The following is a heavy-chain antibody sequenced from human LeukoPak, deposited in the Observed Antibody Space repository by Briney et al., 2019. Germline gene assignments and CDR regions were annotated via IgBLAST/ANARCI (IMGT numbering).Heavy chain of an antibody. CDR3: AKDIHPGLDSGASCCFDY. D-gene: IGHD3-22*01. J-gene: IGHJ4*02. CDR1: GYTFSRHG. V-gene: IGHV1-18*01. CDR2: VSGYNGNT. Sequence: ASVKVSCKTSGYTFSRHGITWARQAPGQGLEWMGWVSGYNGNTNYAQNVQGRVTMTTDTSTNTAYMELRSLRSDDTAVYYCAKDIHPGLDSGASCCFDYWGQGTPVTVSS.